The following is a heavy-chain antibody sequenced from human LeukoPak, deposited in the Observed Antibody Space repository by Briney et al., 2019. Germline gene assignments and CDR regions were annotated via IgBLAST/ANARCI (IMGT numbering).Heavy chain of an antibody. V-gene: IGHV1-69*05. CDR3: ARDQVGLLWFGEPGY. J-gene: IGHJ4*02. D-gene: IGHD3-10*01. Sequence: SVKVSCKASGGTFSSYAISWVRQAPGQGLEWMERIIPIFGTANYAQKFQGRVTITTDESTSTAYMELSSLRSEDTAVYYCARDQVGLLWFGEPGYWGQGTLVTVSS. CDR2: IIPIFGTA. CDR1: GGTFSSYA.